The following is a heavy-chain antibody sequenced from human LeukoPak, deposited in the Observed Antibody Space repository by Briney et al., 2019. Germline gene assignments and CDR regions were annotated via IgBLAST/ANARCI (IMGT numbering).Heavy chain of an antibody. V-gene: IGHV3-21*01. Sequence: PGGSLRLSCAPSGFTFSSYSMNWARQAPGKGLEWVSSISSSSDYIYYADSVKGRFAISRDNAKNSLYLQMNSLRAEDTAVYYCARALHFDWLSAFWGQGTLVTVPS. D-gene: IGHD3-9*01. CDR2: ISSSSDYI. CDR1: GFTFSSYS. CDR3: ARALHFDWLSAF. J-gene: IGHJ4*02.